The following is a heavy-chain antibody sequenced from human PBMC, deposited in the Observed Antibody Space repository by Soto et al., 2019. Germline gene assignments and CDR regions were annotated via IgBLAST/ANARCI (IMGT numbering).Heavy chain of an antibody. D-gene: IGHD2-21*01. J-gene: IGHJ4*02. V-gene: IGHV1-2*07. CDR2: INPNSGGT. CDR3: ARDTKIPAIAIHVGF. CDR1: GFSFTNYY. Sequence: QVQLVQSGAEVKKPGASVKVSCKASGFSFTNYYLHWVRQAPGQGLEWLGWINPNSGGTNYAHQFKGSVTMTRHTSVTTADMELRRLTPDDTAIYYCARDTKIPAIAIHVGFWGQGTLVTVSS.